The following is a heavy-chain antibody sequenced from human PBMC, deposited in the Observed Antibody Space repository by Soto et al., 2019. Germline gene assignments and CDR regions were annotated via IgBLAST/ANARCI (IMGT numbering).Heavy chain of an antibody. Sequence: QVQLQQWGAGLLKPSETLSLTCAVYGGSFSGYYWSWIRQPRGKGLEWIGEINHSGSTNYNPSLKSRVTISVDTSKNQFSLKLSSVTAADTAVYYCARGSIVGATTSGWFDPWGQGTLVTVSS. CDR2: INHSGST. CDR1: GGSFSGYY. J-gene: IGHJ5*02. D-gene: IGHD1-26*01. V-gene: IGHV4-34*01. CDR3: ARGSIVGATTSGWFDP.